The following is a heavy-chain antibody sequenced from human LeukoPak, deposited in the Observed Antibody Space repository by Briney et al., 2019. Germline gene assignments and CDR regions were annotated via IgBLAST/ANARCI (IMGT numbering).Heavy chain of an antibody. CDR2: MNPNSGNT. J-gene: IGHJ4*02. D-gene: IGHD3/OR15-3a*01. CDR1: GYTFTSYG. Sequence: ASVKVSCKASGYTFTSYGISWVRQATGQGLEWVGWMNPNSGNTGYAQKFQGRVTITRNTSISTAYMELSSLRSEDTAVYYCARGPLRGLGYWGQGTLVTVSS. CDR3: ARGPLRGLGY. V-gene: IGHV1-8*03.